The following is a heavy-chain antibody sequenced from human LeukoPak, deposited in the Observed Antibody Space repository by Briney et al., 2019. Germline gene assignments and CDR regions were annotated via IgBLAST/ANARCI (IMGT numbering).Heavy chain of an antibody. D-gene: IGHD2-15*01. V-gene: IGHV3-21*01. CDR3: ARDYCSGGSCYNHYYYVMDV. CDR1: GFTFSSYS. CDR2: ISSSSSYI. J-gene: IGHJ6*02. Sequence: GGSLRLSCAASGFTFSSYSMNWVRQAPGKGLEWVSSISSSSSYIYYADSVKGRFTSSIDNAKNSLYLQMNSLRAEDTAVYYCARDYCSGGSCYNHYYYVMDVWGQGTTVTVSS.